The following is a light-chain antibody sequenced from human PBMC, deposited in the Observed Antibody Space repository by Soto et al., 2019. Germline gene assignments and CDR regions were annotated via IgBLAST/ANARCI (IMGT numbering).Light chain of an antibody. Sequence: QSALTQPPSASGSPGQSVTISCTGTSSDVGGYNYVSWYQQHPGKAPKLMIYEVSKRPSGVPDRFSGSKSGTTASLTVSGLHAEDEADYYCNSYAGSNNWVFGGGTKVTVL. CDR1: SSDVGGYNY. CDR2: EVS. V-gene: IGLV2-8*01. J-gene: IGLJ2*01. CDR3: NSYAGSNNWV.